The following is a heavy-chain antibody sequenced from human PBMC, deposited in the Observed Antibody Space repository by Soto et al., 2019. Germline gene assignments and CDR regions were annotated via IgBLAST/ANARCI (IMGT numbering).Heavy chain of an antibody. Sequence: PGGSLRLSCAASGFTFNTYGMHWVRQAPGKGLEWVAVISYDGSEKYYVDSVKGRFTISKDNYKNTLYLQMNSLRPEDTAVYYCANSPNCYCSSPNCYKYYFDHWGQGTRVTVSS. CDR1: GFTFNTYG. D-gene: IGHD2-2*02. V-gene: IGHV3-30*18. J-gene: IGHJ4*02. CDR2: ISYDGSEK. CDR3: ANSPNCYCSSPNCYKYYFDH.